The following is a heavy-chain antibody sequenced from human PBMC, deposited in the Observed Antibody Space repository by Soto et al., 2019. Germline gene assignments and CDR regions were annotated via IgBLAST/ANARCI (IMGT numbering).Heavy chain of an antibody. CDR2: IYNTGST. J-gene: IGHJ6*02. V-gene: IGHV4-61*01. CDR3: GRTIFYFYAMDV. CDR1: GGSVSSGSHY. D-gene: IGHD3-3*01. Sequence: KTSETLSLTCTVSGGSVSSGSHYWGWIRQPPGKGLEWIGYIYNTGSTNYNPSLKSRVSISVDTSKNQFSLKLNSVTAADTAVYFCGRTIFYFYAMDVWGQGTTVTVSS.